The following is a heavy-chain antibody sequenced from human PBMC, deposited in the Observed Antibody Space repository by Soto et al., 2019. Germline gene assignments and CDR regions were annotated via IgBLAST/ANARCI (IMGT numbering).Heavy chain of an antibody. D-gene: IGHD3-3*01. CDR1: GFTFTSSA. CDR3: AANSAVIPYYDFWSGYLFDY. Sequence: ASVKVSFKASGFTFTSSAVQWVRQARGQRLEWIGWIVVGSGNTNYAQKFQERVTITRDMSTSTAYMELSSLRSEDTAVYYCAANSAVIPYYDFWSGYLFDYWGQGTLVTVSS. J-gene: IGHJ4*02. V-gene: IGHV1-58*01. CDR2: IVVGSGNT.